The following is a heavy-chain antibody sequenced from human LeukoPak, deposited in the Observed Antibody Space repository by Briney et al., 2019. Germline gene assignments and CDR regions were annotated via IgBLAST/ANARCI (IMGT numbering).Heavy chain of an antibody. CDR2: IDSGVNT. J-gene: IGHJ4*02. CDR1: GFTASSYA. CDR3: VSHSDPLTSYSFDY. V-gene: IGHV3-53*01. D-gene: IGHD3-9*01. Sequence: GGSLRLSCAASGFTASSYAISWFRQAPGKGLDGVSIIDSGVNTYYADSVRGRFTISRDNSKNTLSLQMNNLRAEDTAVYYCVSHSDPLTSYSFDYWGQGTLVSVSS.